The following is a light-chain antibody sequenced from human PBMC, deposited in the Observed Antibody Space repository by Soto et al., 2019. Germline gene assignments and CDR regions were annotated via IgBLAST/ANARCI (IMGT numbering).Light chain of an antibody. CDR3: QQYSSHAT. V-gene: IGKV3-11*01. J-gene: IGKJ1*01. Sequence: EIVLTQSPATLSLSPGETATLSCRASQNINTYLAWYQHKPGQAPRLLMYDTSNRATGTPARFSGSGSGTDFTLTITCLQSEDYATYYCQQYSSHATFGQGTRVEIK. CDR2: DTS. CDR1: QNINTY.